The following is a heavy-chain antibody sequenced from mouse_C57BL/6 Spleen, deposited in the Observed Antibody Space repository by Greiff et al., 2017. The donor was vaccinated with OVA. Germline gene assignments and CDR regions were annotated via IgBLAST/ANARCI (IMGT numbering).Heavy chain of an antibody. Sequence: QVQLQQPGAELVKPGASVKPSCKASGYTFTSYWMQWVKQRPGQGLEWIGEIDPSDSYTNYNQKFKGKATLTVDTSSSTAYMQLSSLTSEDSAVYYCASNYVGYWGQGTTLTVSS. V-gene: IGHV1-50*01. CDR2: IDPSDSYT. J-gene: IGHJ2*01. CDR1: GYTFTSYW. CDR3: ASNYVGY.